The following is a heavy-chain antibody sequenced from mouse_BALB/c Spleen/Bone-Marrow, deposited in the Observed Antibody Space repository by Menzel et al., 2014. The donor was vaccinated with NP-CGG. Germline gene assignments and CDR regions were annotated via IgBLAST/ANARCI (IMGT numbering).Heavy chain of an antibody. CDR3: ATLTTVVDAMDY. CDR2: IDPANGNA. J-gene: IGHJ4*01. V-gene: IGHV14-3*02. Sequence: VQLQQSGAELVKPGASVKLSCTASGFNIKDTYMHWVKQRPEQGLEWIGRIDPANGNAKYDPKFQGKATITADTSSNTAYLQLSSLTSGDTAVYYCATLTTVVDAMDYWGQETSVTVSS. CDR1: GFNIKDTY. D-gene: IGHD1-1*01.